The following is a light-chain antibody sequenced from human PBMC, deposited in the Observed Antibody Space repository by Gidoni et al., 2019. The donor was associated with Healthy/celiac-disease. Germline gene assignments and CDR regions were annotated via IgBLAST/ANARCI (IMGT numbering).Light chain of an antibody. J-gene: IGKJ1*01. CDR2: AAS. CDR1: QSISSY. CDR3: QQSYSTLL. V-gene: IGKV1-39*01. Sequence: DIQMTQSPSSLSASVGDRVTITCRASQSISSYLNWYQQKPGKAPKLLIYAASSLQSGVPSRFSGSGSGTDFTLTISSLQPEDFATYYCQQSYSTLLFGQXTKVEIK.